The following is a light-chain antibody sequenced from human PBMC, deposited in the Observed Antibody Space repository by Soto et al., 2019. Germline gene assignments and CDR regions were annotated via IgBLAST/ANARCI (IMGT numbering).Light chain of an antibody. CDR1: QSVSGTY. CDR3: QAYGDSPPWT. V-gene: IGKV3-20*01. CDR2: GAS. Sequence: IVLTQSPSTLSLSPGERASLSCRASQSVSGTYLAWFQQRPGQPPRLLIYGASSRASGVPDRFSGSGSATEFTLTINRLQPEDSAVYYCQAYGDSPPWTFGQGTKVEIK. J-gene: IGKJ1*01.